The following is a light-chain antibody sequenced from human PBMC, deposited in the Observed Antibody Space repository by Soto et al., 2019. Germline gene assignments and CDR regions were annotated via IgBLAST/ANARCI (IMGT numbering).Light chain of an antibody. V-gene: IGKV1-5*01. Sequence: DIQITQSPSTLSASVGDRVTITCRASHSLLSWLAWYQQKPGTATKLLIYHASSLESGVPSRFSGSGSGTEFTLTISSLQPDDFATYYCQQYNSYSFGQGTKVDIK. CDR1: HSLLSW. CDR3: QQYNSYS. J-gene: IGKJ1*01. CDR2: HAS.